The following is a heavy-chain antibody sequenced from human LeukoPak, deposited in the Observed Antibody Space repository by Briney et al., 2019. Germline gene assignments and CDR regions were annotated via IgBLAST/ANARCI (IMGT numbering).Heavy chain of an antibody. CDR1: GFTFSSYA. J-gene: IGHJ4*02. D-gene: IGHD2-15*01. V-gene: IGHV3-23*01. CDR3: ASTSPQYCSGGSCHSGPFDF. Sequence: GGSLRLSCAASGFTFSSYAMSWVRQAPGKGLEWVSAISGSGGSTYYADSVKGRFTISRDNSKNTLYLQMNSLRIEDTAVYYCASTSPQYCSGGSCHSGPFDFWGLGNLVTVSS. CDR2: ISGSGGST.